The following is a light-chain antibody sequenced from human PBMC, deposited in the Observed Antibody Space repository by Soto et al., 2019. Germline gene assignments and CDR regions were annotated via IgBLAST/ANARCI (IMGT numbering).Light chain of an antibody. V-gene: IGKV1-39*01. J-gene: IGKJ1*01. CDR2: AAS. CDR1: QSISSY. Sequence: DIQMTQSPSSLSASVGDRVTITCRASQSISSYLNWYQQKPGKAPKLLIYAASSLQSGVPLRFSGSGSGTDFTLTISSLQPEDFATYYCQQSYSTLPKKFGQGTKVEIK. CDR3: QQSYSTLPKK.